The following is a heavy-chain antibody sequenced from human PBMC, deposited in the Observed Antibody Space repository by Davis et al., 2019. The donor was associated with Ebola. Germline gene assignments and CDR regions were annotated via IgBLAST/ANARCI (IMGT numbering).Heavy chain of an antibody. D-gene: IGHD2-2*01. CDR1: GGTFSSYA. CDR2: IIPILGIA. V-gene: IGHV1-69*04. J-gene: IGHJ6*02. Sequence: SVKVSCKASGGTFSSYAISWVRQAPGQGLEWMGRIIPILGIANYAQKFQGRVTITADESTSTAYMELSSLRSEDTAVYYCARTLGYCSSTSCYGPDYYYSMDVWGQGTTVTVSS. CDR3: ARTLGYCSSTSCYGPDYYYSMDV.